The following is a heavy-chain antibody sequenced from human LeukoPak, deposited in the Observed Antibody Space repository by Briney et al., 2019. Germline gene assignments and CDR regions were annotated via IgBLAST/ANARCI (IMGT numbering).Heavy chain of an antibody. CDR2: ISHDGSHK. CDR3: ARDPDRLADYGGDYFDH. V-gene: IGHV3-30*04. Sequence: GGSLRLSCVASGFTFSSFSMHWVRQAPGNGLEWVAVISHDGSHKSYADSVRGRFTISRDNSKNTLSLQMNTLRPEDTALFYCARDPDRLADYGGDYFDHWGQGTLVTVSS. CDR1: GFTFSSFS. D-gene: IGHD4-23*01. J-gene: IGHJ4*02.